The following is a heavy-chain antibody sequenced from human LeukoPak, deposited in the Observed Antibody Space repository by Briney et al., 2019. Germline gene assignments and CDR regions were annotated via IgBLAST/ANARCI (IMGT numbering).Heavy chain of an antibody. CDR3: ARVKDIVLMVYAIDY. Sequence: ASVKVSCKASGYTFTGYYMHWVRQAPGQGLEWMGWINPNSGGTNYAQKFQGRVTMARDTSISTAYMELSRLRSDDTAVYYCARVKDIVLMVYAIDYWGQGTLVTVSS. CDR2: INPNSGGT. CDR1: GYTFTGYY. D-gene: IGHD2-8*01. J-gene: IGHJ4*02. V-gene: IGHV1-2*02.